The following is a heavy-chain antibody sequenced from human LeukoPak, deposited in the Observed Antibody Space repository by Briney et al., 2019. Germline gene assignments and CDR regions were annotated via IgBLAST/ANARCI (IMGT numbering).Heavy chain of an antibody. CDR2: IYYSGTT. CDR3: ARSTGDY. Sequence: PSETLSLTCTVSGGSISSRFYYWGWIRQPPGKGLEWIGKIYYSGTTQYNPSLKSRVTISVDTSKKQFSLKLNSVTAADTAVYYCARSTGDYWGQGTPVTVSS. V-gene: IGHV4-39*01. CDR1: GGSISSRFYY. J-gene: IGHJ4*02.